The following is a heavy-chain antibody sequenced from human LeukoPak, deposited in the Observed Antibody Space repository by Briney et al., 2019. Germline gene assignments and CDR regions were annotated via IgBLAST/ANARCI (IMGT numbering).Heavy chain of an antibody. D-gene: IGHD5-18*01. J-gene: IGHJ4*02. CDR3: SKTGLQLWLFAS. CDR1: GFTFTSYR. CDR2: ISYDGNNK. Sequence: GGSLRLSCAASGFTFTSYRMHWVRQAPGKGLEWVALISYDGNNKYYADSVKGRFTISRDNSKNPLYLQMNSLRPDDTAVYYCSKTGLQLWLFASWGQGTLVTVSS. V-gene: IGHV3-30*18.